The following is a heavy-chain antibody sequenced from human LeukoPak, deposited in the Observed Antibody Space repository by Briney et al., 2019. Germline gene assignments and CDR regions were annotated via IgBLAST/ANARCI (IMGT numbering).Heavy chain of an antibody. V-gene: IGHV3-66*01. CDR1: GFTLSSNY. D-gene: IGHD1-7*01. J-gene: IGHJ4*02. CDR2: IYSGGST. CDR3: ARGALWDYLY. Sequence: GGSLRLSCAASGFTLSSNYMSWVRQAPGKGLEWVSVIYSGGSTYYSDSVKGRFTISRDNSKNPMYLQMTSLRAEDKAVYYCARGALWDYLYWGQGTLVTVSS.